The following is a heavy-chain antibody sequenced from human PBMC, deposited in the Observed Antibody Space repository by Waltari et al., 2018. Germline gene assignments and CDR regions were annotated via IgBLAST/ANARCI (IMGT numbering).Heavy chain of an antibody. CDR1: GDSISSTSYS. CDR2: FIYNANT. D-gene: IGHD2-15*01. J-gene: IGHJ4*02. Sequence: QLQLQESGPGLVKPSATLSLTCSVSGDSISSTSYSWGWIRQSPGKGLEWIGSFIYNANTYYNPSLKSRVTISVDTSKNHFSLQLRSVTAADTAMYYCARPGRIGGGSLMGLDYWGQGTLVTVSS. CDR3: ARPGRIGGGSLMGLDY. V-gene: IGHV4-39*02.